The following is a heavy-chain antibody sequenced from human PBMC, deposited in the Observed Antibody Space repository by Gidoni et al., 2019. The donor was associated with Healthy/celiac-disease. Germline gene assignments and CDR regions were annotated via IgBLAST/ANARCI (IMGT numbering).Heavy chain of an antibody. CDR3: ASGGGTTIRTFDY. CDR2: ISYDGSNK. CDR1: GFTFSSYG. J-gene: IGHJ4*02. D-gene: IGHD1-7*01. Sequence: QVQLVESGGGVVQPGRSLRLSCAASGFTFSSYGMHWVRQAPGKGLGWVAVISYDGSNKYYADSVKGRFTISRDNSKNTLYLQMNSLRAEDTAVYYCASGGGTTIRTFDYWGQGTLVTVSS. V-gene: IGHV3-30*03.